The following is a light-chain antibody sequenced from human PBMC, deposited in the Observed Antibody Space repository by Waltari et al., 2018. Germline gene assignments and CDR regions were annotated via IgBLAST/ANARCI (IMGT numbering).Light chain of an antibody. Sequence: QSVLTQPPSVSAAPGQQVTISCSGSSSNIGNNYVSWYQHLPGTAPELLIYENNKRPSGIPDRFSGSKSGTSATLGITGLQTGDEADYYCGTWDSSLSAVVFGGGTKLTVL. CDR3: GTWDSSLSAVV. J-gene: IGLJ2*01. CDR1: SSNIGNNY. CDR2: ENN. V-gene: IGLV1-51*02.